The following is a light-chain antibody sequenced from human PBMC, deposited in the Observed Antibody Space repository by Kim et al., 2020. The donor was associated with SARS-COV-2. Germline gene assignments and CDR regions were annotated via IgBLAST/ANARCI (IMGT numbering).Light chain of an antibody. CDR1: QSVTNNF. J-gene: IGKJ4*01. CDR3: QQFATSLS. Sequence: EIALTQSPGTLSLSPGERATLSCRASQSVTNNFLAWYQHKPGQAPRLLIYGVSIRATDTPDRFSGSGSGTDFTLTISRLQPEDFGVYYCQQFATSLSFGGGTKVEIK. CDR2: GVS. V-gene: IGKV3-20*01.